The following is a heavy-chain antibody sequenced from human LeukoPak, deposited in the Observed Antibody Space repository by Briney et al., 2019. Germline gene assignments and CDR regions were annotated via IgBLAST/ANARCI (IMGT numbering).Heavy chain of an antibody. V-gene: IGHV4-34*01. CDR1: GGSFSGYY. CDR2: INHSGST. J-gene: IGHJ6*02. D-gene: IGHD2-15*01. CDR3: ARGPDRYCSGGSCYSIVRGFYYYGMDV. Sequence: SETLSSTCAVYGGSFSGYYWSWIRQPPGKGLEWIGEINHSGSTNYNPSLKSRVTISVDTSKNQFSLKLSTVTAADTSVYYCARGPDRYCSGGSCYSIVRGFYYYGMDVWGRGTTVTVSS.